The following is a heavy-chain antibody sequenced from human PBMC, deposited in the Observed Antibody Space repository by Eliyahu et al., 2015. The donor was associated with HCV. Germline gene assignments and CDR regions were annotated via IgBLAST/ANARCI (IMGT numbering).Heavy chain of an antibody. D-gene: IGHD3-9*01. J-gene: IGHJ6*02. CDR3: ARGHHDVLTGIWSDFYGMDV. V-gene: IGHV3-21*01. CDR1: GFPFSSXS. CDR2: ITSSSSYI. Sequence: EVQLVESGGGLVKPGGSLRLSCAASGFPFSSXSMNWVRQAPGKGLEWVSSITSSSSYIYYVDSVKGRFTISRDNAKNSLHLQMNNLRAEDTAVYYCARGHHDVLTGIWSDFYGMDVWGQGTTVTVSS.